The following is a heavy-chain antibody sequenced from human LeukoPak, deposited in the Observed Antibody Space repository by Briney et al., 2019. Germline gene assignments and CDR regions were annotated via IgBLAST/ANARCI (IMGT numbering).Heavy chain of an antibody. V-gene: IGHV5-51*01. CDR2: IYPADSDI. Sequence: GESLKISCKGSGYSFTNSWIGWVRLMPGKGLEWMGIIYPADSDIRYSPSFQGQVTISADKSINTAYLQWSSLKASDTAMYYCARQEYCGGGSCYTWFDSWGQGTLVTVSS. J-gene: IGHJ5*01. CDR3: ARQEYCGGGSCYTWFDS. D-gene: IGHD2-15*01. CDR1: GYSFTNSW.